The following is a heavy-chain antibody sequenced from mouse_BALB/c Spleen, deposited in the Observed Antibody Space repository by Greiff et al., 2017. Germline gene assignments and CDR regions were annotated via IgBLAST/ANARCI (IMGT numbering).Heavy chain of an antibody. J-gene: IGHJ4*01. CDR3: ARDSPYGYYAMDY. CDR1: GFSLTSYG. Sequence: QVQLKESGPGLVAPSQSLSITCTVSGFSLTSYGVHWVRQPPGKGLEWLGVIWAGGSTKYNSALMSRLSISKDNSKSQVFLKMNSLQTDDTAMYYCARDSPYGYYAMDYWGQGTSVTVSS. CDR2: IWAGGST. D-gene: IGHD1-2*01. V-gene: IGHV2-9*02.